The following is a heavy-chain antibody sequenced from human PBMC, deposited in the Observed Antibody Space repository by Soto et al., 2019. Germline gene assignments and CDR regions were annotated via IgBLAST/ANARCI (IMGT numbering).Heavy chain of an antibody. V-gene: IGHV1-69*01. CDR2: IIPIFGTA. CDR1: GGTFSSYA. CDR3: EREEGEMATIQDYYYYGMDV. Sequence: QVQLVQSGAEVKKPGSSVKVSCKASGGTFSSYAISWVRQAPGQGLEWMGGIIPIFGTANYAQKFQGRVTITADESTSTAYMELSSLRSEDTAVYYCEREEGEMATIQDYYYYGMDVWGQGTTVTVSS. J-gene: IGHJ6*02. D-gene: IGHD5-12*01.